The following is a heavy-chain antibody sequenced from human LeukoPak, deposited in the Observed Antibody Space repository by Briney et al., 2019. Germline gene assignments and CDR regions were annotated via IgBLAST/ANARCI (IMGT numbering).Heavy chain of an antibody. CDR3: ARGARGYTYGRFDY. D-gene: IGHD5-18*01. J-gene: IGHJ4*02. CDR1: GFTSSTCE. CDR2: ISSSGGTI. Sequence: GGTLRLYCAATGFTSSTCEINWVRQAPGKGLELLSYISSSGGTIYYADPVKGRFTISRDNAKNSLYLHMNSLRAEDTAVYYCARGARGYTYGRFDYWGQGTLVTVSS. V-gene: IGHV3-48*03.